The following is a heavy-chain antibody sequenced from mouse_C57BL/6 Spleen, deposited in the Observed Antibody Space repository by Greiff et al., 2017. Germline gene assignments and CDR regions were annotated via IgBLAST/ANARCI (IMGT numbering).Heavy chain of an antibody. CDR3: ARRDYYGSSYDWYFDV. V-gene: IGHV1-50*01. CDR2: IDPSDSYT. J-gene: IGHJ1*03. D-gene: IGHD1-1*01. Sequence: VQLQQPGAELVKPGASVKLSCKASGYTFTSYWMQWVKQRPGQGLEWIGEIDPSDSYTNYNQKFKGKATLTVDTSSSTAYMQLSSLPSEDSAVYYCARRDYYGSSYDWYFDVWGTGTTVTVSS. CDR1: GYTFTSYW.